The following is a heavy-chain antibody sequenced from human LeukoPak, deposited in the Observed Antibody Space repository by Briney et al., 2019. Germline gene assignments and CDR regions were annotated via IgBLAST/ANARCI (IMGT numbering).Heavy chain of an antibody. CDR1: GYTFTGYY. V-gene: IGHV1-2*06. Sequence: ASVKVSCKASGYTFTGYYMHWVRQAPGQGLEWMGRINPNSGGTNYAQKFQGRVTMTRDTSISTAYMELRRLRSDDTAVYYCARGYGSVSYYYYYYMDVWGKGTTVTVSS. CDR2: INPNSGGT. CDR3: ARGYGSVSYYYYYYMDV. J-gene: IGHJ6*03. D-gene: IGHD4-17*01.